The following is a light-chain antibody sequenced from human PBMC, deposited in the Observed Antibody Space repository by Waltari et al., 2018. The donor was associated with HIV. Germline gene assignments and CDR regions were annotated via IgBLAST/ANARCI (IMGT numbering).Light chain of an antibody. J-gene: IGKJ4*01. CDR3: QQYDNLLSLT. CDR2: DAS. Sequence: QMTPSPSSLSASVGDRVTITCQANQDISNYLNWYQQKPGKAPKLLIYDASNLETGVPSRFSGSGSGTDFTFTISSLQPEDIATYYCQQYDNLLSLTFGGGTKVEIK. V-gene: IGKV1-33*01. CDR1: QDISNY.